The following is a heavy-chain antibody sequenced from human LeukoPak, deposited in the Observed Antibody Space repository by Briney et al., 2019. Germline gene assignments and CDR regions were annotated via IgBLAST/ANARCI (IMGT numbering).Heavy chain of an antibody. CDR3: AKNDYGSLYGMDI. CDR2: ISGSGGST. V-gene: IGHV3-23*01. D-gene: IGHD4-17*01. Sequence: QPGGSLRLSCAASGFTFSTYAMSWVRQAPGKGLEWVSGISGSGGSTYYADSVKGRFTISRDNSKNTLYLQMNSLRAEDTAVYYCAKNDYGSLYGMDIWGKGTTVTVSS. J-gene: IGHJ6*04. CDR1: GFTFSTYA.